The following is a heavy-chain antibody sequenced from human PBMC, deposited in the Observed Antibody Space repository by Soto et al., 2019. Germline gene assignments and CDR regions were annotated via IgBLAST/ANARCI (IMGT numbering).Heavy chain of an antibody. V-gene: IGHV4-31*03. D-gene: IGHD6-13*01. Sequence: QVQLQESGPGLVKPSQTLSLTCNVSGGYIGSGGYYWSWIRQHPGKDLEWIGYIYYTGSTYYNRSLRSRVAMSVDTSKNQLTSVTAADTAVYYCASDRRSAHGTRGSIDPWGQGTMVTVSA. CDR3: ASDRRSAHGTRGSIDP. CDR1: GGYIGSGGYY. J-gene: IGHJ5*02. CDR2: IYYTGST.